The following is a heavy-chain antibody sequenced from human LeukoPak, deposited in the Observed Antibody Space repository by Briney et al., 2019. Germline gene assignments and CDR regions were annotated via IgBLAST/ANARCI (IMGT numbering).Heavy chain of an antibody. Sequence: GGSLRLSCAASGFNFNNAWMSWVRQAPGMGLEWVGRIKSRTSGGTTDYAAPVEGRFTISRDDSKNTLFLQMNSLKTEDTAFYYCTTYMAARPDNFGFWGQGTLVTVSS. J-gene: IGHJ4*02. CDR2: IKSRTSGGTT. CDR1: GFNFNNAW. V-gene: IGHV3-15*01. D-gene: IGHD6-6*01. CDR3: TTYMAARPDNFGF.